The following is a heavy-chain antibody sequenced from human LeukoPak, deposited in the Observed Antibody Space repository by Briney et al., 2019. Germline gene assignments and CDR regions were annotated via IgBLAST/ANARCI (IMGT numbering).Heavy chain of an antibody. CDR1: GFTLINYA. CDR3: ASPKGGRYHEGFDY. CDR2: VSDSGGNT. J-gene: IGHJ4*02. Sequence: GGSLRLSCVASGFTLINYAMSWVRQAPGKGLEWVSAVSDSGGNTYYADSVKGRFTISRDNSKNRLYLQMNSLRAEDTAVYYCASPKGGRYHEGFDYWGQGTLVTVSS. V-gene: IGHV3-23*01. D-gene: IGHD1-26*01.